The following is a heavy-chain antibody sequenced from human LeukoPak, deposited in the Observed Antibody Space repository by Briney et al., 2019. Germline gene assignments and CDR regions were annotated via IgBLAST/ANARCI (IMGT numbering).Heavy chain of an antibody. CDR1: GFTFSSYS. Sequence: GGSLRLSCAASGFTFSSYSMNWVRQAPGKGLEWVSYISSSSSTIYYADSVKGRFTISRDNAKNSLYLQMNSLRDEDTAVYYCARDSGDISTGYSLYYYYYYMDVWGKGTTVTVSS. V-gene: IGHV3-48*02. CDR3: ARDSGDISTGYSLYYYYYYMDV. D-gene: IGHD3-9*01. CDR2: ISSSSSTI. J-gene: IGHJ6*03.